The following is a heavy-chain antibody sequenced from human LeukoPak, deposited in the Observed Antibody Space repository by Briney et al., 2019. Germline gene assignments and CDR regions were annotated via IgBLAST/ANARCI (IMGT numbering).Heavy chain of an antibody. V-gene: IGHV3-48*01. CDR2: ISSSSSTI. D-gene: IGHD6-19*01. Sequence: GGSLRLSCAASGFTFSSYSMNWVRQAPGKGLEWVSYISSSSSTIYYADSVEGRFTISRDNAKNSLYLQMNSLRAEDTAVYYCARDYSGWYDYWGQGTLVTVSS. J-gene: IGHJ4*02. CDR3: ARDYSGWYDY. CDR1: GFTFSSYS.